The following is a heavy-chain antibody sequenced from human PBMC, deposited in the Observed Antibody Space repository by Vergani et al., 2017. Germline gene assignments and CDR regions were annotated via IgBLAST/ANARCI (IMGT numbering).Heavy chain of an antibody. D-gene: IGHD3-10*01. V-gene: IGHV5-10-1*03. CDR1: GYSFTSYW. CDR3: ARHAGYYGSGSPMDI. J-gene: IGHJ3*02. Sequence: EVQLVQSGAEVKKPGESLRISCKGSGYSFTSYWISWVRQMPGKGLEWMGRIDPSDSYTNYSPSFQGQVTISADKSISTAYLQWSSLKASDTAMYYCARHAGYYGSGSPMDIWGQGTMVTVSS. CDR2: IDPSDSYT.